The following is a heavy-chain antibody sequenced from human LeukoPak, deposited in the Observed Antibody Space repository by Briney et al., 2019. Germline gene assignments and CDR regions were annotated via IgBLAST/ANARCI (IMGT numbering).Heavy chain of an antibody. CDR2: ISGSGGST. V-gene: IGHV3-23*01. Sequence: GGSLRLSRAASGFTFSSYAMNWVRQAPGKGLEWVSSISGSGGSTYRADSVKGRFTISRDNSKNTLYLQMNSLRAEDTAVYYCAKSMAAYYYYGMDVWGQGTTVTVSS. CDR3: AKSMAAYYYYGMDV. D-gene: IGHD5-24*01. CDR1: GFTFSSYA. J-gene: IGHJ6*02.